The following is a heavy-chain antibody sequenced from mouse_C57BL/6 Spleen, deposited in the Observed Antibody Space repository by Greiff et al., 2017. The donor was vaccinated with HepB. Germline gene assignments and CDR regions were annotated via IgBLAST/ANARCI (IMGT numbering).Heavy chain of an antibody. V-gene: IGHV1-42*01. CDR1: GYSFTGYY. CDR3: ARAGNAMDY. CDR2: INPSTGGT. Sequence: EVQLVESGPELVKPGASVKISCKASGYSFTGYYMNWVKQSPEKSLEWIGEINPSTGGTTYNQKFKAKATLTVDKSSSTAYMQLKSLTSEDSAVYYCARAGNAMDYWGQGTSVTVSS. J-gene: IGHJ4*01.